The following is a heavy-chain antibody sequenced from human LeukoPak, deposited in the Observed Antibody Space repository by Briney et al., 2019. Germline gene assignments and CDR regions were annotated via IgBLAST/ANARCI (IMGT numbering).Heavy chain of an antibody. V-gene: IGHV4-4*09. CDR2: IYTSGST. Sequence: RSSETLSLTCTVSGGSISSYYWSWIRQPPGKGLEWIGYIYTSGSTNYNPSLKSRVTISVDTSKNQFSLNLTSVTAADTAVFYCARSVSAYAGRGWFDPWGQGTLVTVSS. D-gene: IGHD5-12*01. J-gene: IGHJ5*02. CDR1: GGSISSYY. CDR3: ARSVSAYAGRGWFDP.